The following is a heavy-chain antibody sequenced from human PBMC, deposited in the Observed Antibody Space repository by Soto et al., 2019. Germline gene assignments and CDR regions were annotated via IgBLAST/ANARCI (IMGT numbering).Heavy chain of an antibody. CDR2: ISGSGGST. CDR1: GFTFSSYA. V-gene: IGHV3-23*01. Sequence: PGGSLRLSCAASGFTFSSYAMSWVRQAPGKGLEWVSAISGSGGSTYYADSVKGRFTTSRDNSKNTLYLQMNSLRAEDTAVYYCAKDQRYQLLYVYFDYWGQGTLVTVSS. D-gene: IGHD2-2*02. CDR3: AKDQRYQLLYVYFDY. J-gene: IGHJ4*02.